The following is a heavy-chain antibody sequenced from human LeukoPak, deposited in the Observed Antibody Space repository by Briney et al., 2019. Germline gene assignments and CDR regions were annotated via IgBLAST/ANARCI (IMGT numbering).Heavy chain of an antibody. CDR3: ASSRYYDILTGYYDAFDY. Sequence: GGSLRLSCAASGFTFDDYGMSWVRQAPGKGLEWVSGINWNGGSTGYADSVKGRFTISRDNAKNSLYLQMNSLRAEDTAVYYCASSRYYDILTGYYDAFDYWGQGTLVTVSS. J-gene: IGHJ4*02. D-gene: IGHD3-9*01. CDR2: INWNGGST. V-gene: IGHV3-20*04. CDR1: GFTFDDYG.